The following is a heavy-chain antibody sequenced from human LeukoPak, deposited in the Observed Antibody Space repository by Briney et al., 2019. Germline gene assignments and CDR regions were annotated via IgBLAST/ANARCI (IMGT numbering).Heavy chain of an antibody. J-gene: IGHJ5*02. V-gene: IGHV3-66*01. D-gene: IGHD2-2*01. Sequence: GGSLRLSCAASGFTVSSNYMSWVRQAPGKGLEWVSVIYSGGNTYYADSVKGRFSISRDNSKNTLYLQMNSLRAEDTAVYYCAKGDIVVVPADWFDPWGQGTLVTVSS. CDR3: AKGDIVVVPADWFDP. CDR2: IYSGGNT. CDR1: GFTVSSNY.